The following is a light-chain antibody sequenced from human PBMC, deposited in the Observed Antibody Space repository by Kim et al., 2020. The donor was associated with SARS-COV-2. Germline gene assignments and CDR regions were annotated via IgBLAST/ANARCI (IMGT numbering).Light chain of an antibody. J-gene: IGKJ1*01. Sequence: SPGQRATVSCSSSHSDSSSILACCHQKPAHAPPLLIYGASTRTTAIPHTCSGSGSGTEFITTISSMQPEDYAAYYCQQYCNTPRTFGQGTKVDIK. CDR1: HSDSSSI. CDR2: GAS. CDR3: QQYCNTPRT. V-gene: IGKV3-20*01.